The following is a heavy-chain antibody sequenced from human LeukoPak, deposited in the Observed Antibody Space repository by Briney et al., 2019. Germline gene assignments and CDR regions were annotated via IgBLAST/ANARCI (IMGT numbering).Heavy chain of an antibody. CDR3: ARQRYYDSSGQFDP. CDR2: IYPGEFDI. Sequence: GESLKISCKGSGYSFSNYWIGWVRQMPGKGLEWMGLIYPGEFDIRYSPSFQGQVTISADKSISTAYLQWSSLKASDTAMYYCARQRYYDSSGQFDPWGQGTLVTVSS. CDR1: GYSFSNYW. D-gene: IGHD3-22*01. V-gene: IGHV5-51*01. J-gene: IGHJ5*02.